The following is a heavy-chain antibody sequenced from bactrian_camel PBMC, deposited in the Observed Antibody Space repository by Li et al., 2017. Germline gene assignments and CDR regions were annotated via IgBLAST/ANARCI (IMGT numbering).Heavy chain of an antibody. CDR3: VTRVNSAGPA. CDR1: GLDFSRWY. CDR2: INESGWKT. J-gene: IGHJ4*01. Sequence: DVQLVESGGASVQPGGPLRLSCAASGLDFSRWYMAWVRQTPGKGLEWVGEINESGWKTWYADSVKGRFIITRENAENEVYLQMNSLASEDTALYFCVTRVNSAGPAWGQGTQVTVS. V-gene: IGHV3S40*01. D-gene: IGHD2*01.